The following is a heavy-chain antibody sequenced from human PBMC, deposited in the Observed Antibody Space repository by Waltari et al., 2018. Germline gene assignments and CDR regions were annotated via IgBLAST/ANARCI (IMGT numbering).Heavy chain of an antibody. Sequence: EVQLVESGGGLVQPGGSLRLSCAASGFTFSSYAMSWVRQAPGKGLEWVSAISGSGGRKYYADPGKGRFTTARDNSKNTLYLQMNSLRAEDTAVYYCAKPQYSSPPDYWGQGTLVTVSS. J-gene: IGHJ4*02. D-gene: IGHD6-6*01. V-gene: IGHV3-23*04. CDR2: ISGSGGRK. CDR1: GFTFSSYA. CDR3: AKPQYSSPPDY.